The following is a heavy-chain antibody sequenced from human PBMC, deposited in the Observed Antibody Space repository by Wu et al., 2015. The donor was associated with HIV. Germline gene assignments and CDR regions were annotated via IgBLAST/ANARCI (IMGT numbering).Heavy chain of an antibody. CDR2: IIPLFGTI. V-gene: IGHV1-69*15. CDR1: GSTFGNDV. J-gene: IGHJ1*01. Sequence: QVQVVQSGDEVKKPGSSVKVSCKASGSTFGNDVISWVRQAPGQGLEWMGRIIPLFGTINYAPKLQGRVTITADESTTTAYMELSSLRSEDTAVYYCARDLVLNSPPAQHWGQGTLVTVSS. CDR3: ARDLVLNSPPAQH.